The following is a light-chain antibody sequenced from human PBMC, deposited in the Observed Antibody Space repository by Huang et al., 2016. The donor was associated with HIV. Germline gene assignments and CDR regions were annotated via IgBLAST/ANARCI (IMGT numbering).Light chain of an antibody. CDR2: RAS. CDR3: QQYKTYLYT. J-gene: IGKJ2*01. CDR1: PNINTW. Sequence: DILMTQSPSTLSASVGARVTNTCRASPNINTWLAWYQQKPGKAPNLLIYRASSLHTCVPARFAGSGSGTDFTLTITSLQPEDLGTYYCQQYKTYLYTFGQGTKLEI. V-gene: IGKV1-5*03.